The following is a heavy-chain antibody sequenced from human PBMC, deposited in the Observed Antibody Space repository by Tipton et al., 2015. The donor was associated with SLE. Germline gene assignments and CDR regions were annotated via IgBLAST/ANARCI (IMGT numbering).Heavy chain of an antibody. Sequence: TLSLTCTVSGGSITGSYWSWIRLPPGKGLEWIGYIYYSGTTNYDPSLKSRVTMSVDTSKNQFSLKLSSVTAADTAVYYCARGRYSSSSVYYYYYMDVWGKGTTVTVSS. J-gene: IGHJ6*03. CDR3: ARGRYSSSSVYYYYYMDV. D-gene: IGHD6-6*01. V-gene: IGHV4-59*01. CDR1: GGSITGSY. CDR2: IYYSGTT.